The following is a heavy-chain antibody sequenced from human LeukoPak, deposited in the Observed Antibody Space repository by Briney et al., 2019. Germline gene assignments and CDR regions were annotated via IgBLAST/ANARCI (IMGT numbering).Heavy chain of an antibody. CDR3: ARDKPLPAHQRGVVPAARVNWFDP. V-gene: IGHV1-2*02. J-gene: IGHJ5*02. CDR1: GYTFIAYY. CDR2: INPNSCGT. Sequence: ASVKVSCKPSGYTFIAYYMHWGRQAPGQGLEWMGWINPNSCGTNTAQKFQGRVTMTRDTSISTAYMELSRLRSDDTAVYYCARDKPLPAHQRGVVPAARVNWFDPWGQGTLVTVSS. D-gene: IGHD2-2*01.